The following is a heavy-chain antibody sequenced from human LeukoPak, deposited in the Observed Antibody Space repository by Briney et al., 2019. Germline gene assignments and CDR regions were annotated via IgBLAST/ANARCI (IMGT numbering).Heavy chain of an antibody. CDR2: IYYSGST. J-gene: IGHJ4*02. CDR1: GGSISSGGYY. CDR3: AREQRHGDDYGDRIDY. D-gene: IGHD4-17*01. V-gene: IGHV4-31*03. Sequence: PSETLSLTCTVSGGSISSGGYYWSWIRQHPGKGLEWIGYIYYSGSTYYNPSLKSRVTISVDTSKNQFSLKLSSVTAADTAVYYCAREQRHGDDYGDRIDYWGQGTLVTVSS.